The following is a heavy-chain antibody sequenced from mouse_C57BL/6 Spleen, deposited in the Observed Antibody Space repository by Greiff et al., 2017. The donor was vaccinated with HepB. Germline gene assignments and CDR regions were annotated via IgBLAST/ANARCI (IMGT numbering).Heavy chain of an antibody. D-gene: IGHD2-3*01. J-gene: IGHJ2*01. V-gene: IGHV1-18*01. CDR3: ARGGLRYDGYSYYFDY. CDR2: INPNNGGT. Sequence: VQLQQSGPELVKPGASVKIPCKASGYTFTDYNMDWVKQSHGKSLEWIGDINPNNGGTIYNQKFKGKATLTVDKSSSTAYMELRSLTSEDTAVYYCARGGLRYDGYSYYFDYWGQGTTLTVSS. CDR1: GYTFTDYN.